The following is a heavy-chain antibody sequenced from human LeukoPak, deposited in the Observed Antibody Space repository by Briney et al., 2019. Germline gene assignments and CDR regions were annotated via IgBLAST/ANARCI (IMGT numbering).Heavy chain of an antibody. D-gene: IGHD1-14*01. V-gene: IGHV3-48*01. CDR1: GFTFSTSS. CDR2: ISRSSRTI. Sequence: TGGSLRLSCTASGFTFSTSSMNWVRQAPGKGLEWLSFISRSSRTIYYADSVKGRFTISRDNAKNSLYLQMSSLRVEDTAVYYCARGTLNIPGEHGAFDYWGQGTLVTVSS. J-gene: IGHJ4*02. CDR3: ARGTLNIPGEHGAFDY.